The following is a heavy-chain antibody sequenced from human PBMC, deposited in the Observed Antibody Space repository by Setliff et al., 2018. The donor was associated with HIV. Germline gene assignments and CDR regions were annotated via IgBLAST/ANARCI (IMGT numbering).Heavy chain of an antibody. V-gene: IGHV4-59*04. CDR2: ISYGGIT. CDR1: GGSLSGYY. CDR3: GRGWFDP. J-gene: IGHJ5*02. D-gene: IGHD3-10*01. Sequence: SETLSLTCAVYGGSLSGYYWSWVRQAPGKGLEWIGAISYGGITYYNPSLRSRVTMSADTAESLLSLRLILVTAADTGVYYCGRGWFDPWGQGTLVTVSS.